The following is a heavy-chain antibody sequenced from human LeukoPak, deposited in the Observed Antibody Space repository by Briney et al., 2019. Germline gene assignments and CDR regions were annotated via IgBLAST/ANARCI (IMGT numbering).Heavy chain of an antibody. CDR3: ARDLDPQQPRFAFDI. CDR2: INHSGST. CDR1: GGSFSGSY. D-gene: IGHD6-13*01. J-gene: IGHJ3*02. V-gene: IGHV4-34*01. Sequence: PSETLSLTCAVYGGSFSGSYWSWIRQPPGKGLEWIGEINHSGSTNYNPSLKSRVTISVDTSKNQFSLKLSSVTAADTAVYYCARDLDPQQPRFAFDIWGQGTMVTVSS.